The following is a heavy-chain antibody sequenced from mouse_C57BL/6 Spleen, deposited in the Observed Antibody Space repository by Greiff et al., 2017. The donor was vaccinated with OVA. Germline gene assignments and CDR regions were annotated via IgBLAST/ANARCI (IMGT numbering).Heavy chain of an antibody. CDR3: TTEYYSDAY. J-gene: IGHJ3*01. V-gene: IGHV14-4*01. D-gene: IGHD2-12*01. CDR1: GFNIKDDY. CDR2: IDPENGDT. Sequence: EVQLVESGAELVRPGASVKLSCTASGFNIKDDYMHWVKQRPEQGLEWIGWIDPENGDTEYASKFQGKATITADTSSNTAYLQLSSLTSEDTAVYYCTTEYYSDAYWGQGTLVTVSA.